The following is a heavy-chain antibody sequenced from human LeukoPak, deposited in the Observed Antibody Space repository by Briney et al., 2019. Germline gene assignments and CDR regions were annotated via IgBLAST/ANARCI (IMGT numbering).Heavy chain of an antibody. Sequence: SETLSLTCTVSGGSISSYYWSWIRQPPGKGLEWIGYIYYSGSTNYNPSLKSRVTISVDTSKNQFSLKLSSVTAADTAVYYCASLTRAIYSNSWYMDVWGKGTTVTVSS. V-gene: IGHV4-59*01. J-gene: IGHJ6*03. CDR2: IYYSGST. CDR1: GGSISSYY. D-gene: IGHD6-13*01. CDR3: ASLTRAIYSNSWYMDV.